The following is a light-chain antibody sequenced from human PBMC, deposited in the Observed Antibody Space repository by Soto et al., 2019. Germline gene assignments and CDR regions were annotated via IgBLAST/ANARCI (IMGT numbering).Light chain of an antibody. J-gene: IGKJ4*01. V-gene: IGKV1-5*03. CDR3: QHYSSYPLS. Sequence: DIPMTQSPSTLSASVGDRVTFTCRASQSVNGYLAWYQQKPGKAPKLLIYKASTLERGVPSRFSGSGSGTEFTLTISGLQPDDFATYYYQHYSSYPLSFGGGTTVDIK. CDR2: KAS. CDR1: QSVNGY.